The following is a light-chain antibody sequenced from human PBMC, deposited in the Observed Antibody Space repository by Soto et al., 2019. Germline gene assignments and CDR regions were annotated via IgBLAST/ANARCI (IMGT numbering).Light chain of an antibody. CDR3: SSYTSSSIGV. CDR2: DVS. J-gene: IGLJ1*01. CDR1: SSDVGGYNY. Sequence: QSVLTQPASVSGSPGQSITISCTGTSSDVGGYNYVSWYQQHPGKAPKLMIYDVSNRPSGVSNRFSGSKSGNTASLTISGLQAEDEADYYYSSYTSSSIGVSGTGTKLTVL. V-gene: IGLV2-14*01.